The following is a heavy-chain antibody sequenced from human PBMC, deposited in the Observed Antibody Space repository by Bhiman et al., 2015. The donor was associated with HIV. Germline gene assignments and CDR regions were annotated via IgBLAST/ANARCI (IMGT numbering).Heavy chain of an antibody. CDR1: GFAFSIYK. V-gene: IGHV3-48*03. CDR2: ISSSGNKI. D-gene: IGHD6-6*01. Sequence: EVQLVESGGGLVYPGGSLRLSCGASGFAFSIYKMNWVRQAPGKGLEWVSYISSSGNKIYYADSVKGRFTISRDNAKNSLYLQMNSLRAEDTAVYYCARGSSSSLSAERFDPWGQGTLVTVSS. J-gene: IGHJ5*02. CDR3: ARGSSSSLSAERFDP.